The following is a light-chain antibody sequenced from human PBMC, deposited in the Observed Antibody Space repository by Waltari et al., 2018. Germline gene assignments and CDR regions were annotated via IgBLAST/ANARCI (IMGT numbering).Light chain of an antibody. J-gene: IGKJ1*01. V-gene: IGKV3-20*01. Sequence: EIVLTQSPGTLSLSPGERAPLSCRASQSVSSSYLAWYQQKPGQAPRLLIYGASSRATGIPDRFSGSGSGTDFTLTISRLEFEDFAVYYCLQYGYSPKTFGQGTKVEIK. CDR3: LQYGYSPKT. CDR2: GAS. CDR1: QSVSSSY.